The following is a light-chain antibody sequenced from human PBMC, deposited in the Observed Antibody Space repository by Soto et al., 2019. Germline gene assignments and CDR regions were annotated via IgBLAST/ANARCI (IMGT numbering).Light chain of an antibody. CDR2: DAA. CDR3: QYDSS. Sequence: DIQMTQSPSTLSASVGDRVTITCRASQSVSIWLAWYQQKPGKAPRLLIYDAASLKTGVPSRFSGSGSGTNFTLTVSSLQTDDFATYYCQYDSSFGQGTKVDIK. V-gene: IGKV1-5*01. CDR1: QSVSIW. J-gene: IGKJ2*01.